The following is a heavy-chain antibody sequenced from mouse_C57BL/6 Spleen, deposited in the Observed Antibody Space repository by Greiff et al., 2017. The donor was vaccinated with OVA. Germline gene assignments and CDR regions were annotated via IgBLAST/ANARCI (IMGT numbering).Heavy chain of an antibody. J-gene: IGHJ4*01. V-gene: IGHV1-19*01. CDR3: ARIMSYYAMDY. CDR1: GYTFTDYY. Sequence: VQLQQSGPVLVKPGASVKMSCKASGYTFTDYYMNWVKPSHGKSLEWLGVINPYNGGPSYNQKFKGKSTLTVDKSSSTEYMELNSLTSEDSAVDYCARIMSYYAMDYWGQGTSVTVSS. CDR2: INPYNGGP.